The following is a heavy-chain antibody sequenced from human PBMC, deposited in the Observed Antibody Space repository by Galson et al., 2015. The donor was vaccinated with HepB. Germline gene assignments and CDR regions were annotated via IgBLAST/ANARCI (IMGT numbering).Heavy chain of an antibody. D-gene: IGHD3-10*01. V-gene: IGHV4-39*01. CDR2: LFYSGNS. CDR1: GGSINTPNYY. J-gene: IGHJ3*02. CDR3: ANAGDENAFDI. Sequence: SETLSLTCTVSGGSINTPNYYWGWIRQPPGRGLEWIGSLFYSGNSYYSPSLKSRVTILVDKSKNQFYLKLNSATAADTAVYYCANAGDENAFDIWGRGTMVTVSS.